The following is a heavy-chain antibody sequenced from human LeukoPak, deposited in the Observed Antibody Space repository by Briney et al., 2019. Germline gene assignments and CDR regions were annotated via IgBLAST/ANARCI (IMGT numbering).Heavy chain of an antibody. CDR2: IYHSGST. J-gene: IGHJ4*02. CDR1: GYSISSGYY. Sequence: SETLSLTCTVSGYSISSGYYWGWIRQPPGKGLEWIGSIYHSGSTYYNPPLKSRVTISVDASKNQFSLKLSSVTAADTAVYYCASQGGGYSYGFVDDYWGQGTLVTVSS. V-gene: IGHV4-38-2*02. CDR3: ASQGGGYSYGFVDDY. D-gene: IGHD5-18*01.